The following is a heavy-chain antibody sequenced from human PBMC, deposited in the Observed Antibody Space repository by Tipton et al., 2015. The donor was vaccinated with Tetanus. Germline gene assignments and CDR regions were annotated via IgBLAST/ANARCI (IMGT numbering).Heavy chain of an antibody. CDR2: ISSSSSYI. J-gene: IGHJ4*02. CDR3: ARDSAIYDWGYDFDY. CDR1: GFTSSSYS. Sequence: GSLRLSCAASGFTSSSYSMNWVRQAPGKGLEWVSSISSSSSYIYYADSVKGRFTISRDNSKNTLYLQMNSLRAEDTAVYYCARDSAIYDWGYDFDYWGQGTLVTVSS. V-gene: IGHV3-21*01. D-gene: IGHD3-16*01.